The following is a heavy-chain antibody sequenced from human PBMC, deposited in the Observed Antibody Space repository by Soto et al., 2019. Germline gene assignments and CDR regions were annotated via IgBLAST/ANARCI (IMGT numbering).Heavy chain of an antibody. CDR2: ISYDGSNK. CDR1: GFTFSSYG. D-gene: IGHD6-13*01. Sequence: QVQLVESGGGVVQPGRSLRLSCAASGFTFSSYGMHWVRQAPGKGLEWVAVISYDGSNKYYADSVKGRFTISRDNSKNTLYLQMNSLRAEDTAVYYCANLYSSSWRTTSWGQGTLVTVSS. V-gene: IGHV3-30*18. J-gene: IGHJ4*02. CDR3: ANLYSSSWRTTS.